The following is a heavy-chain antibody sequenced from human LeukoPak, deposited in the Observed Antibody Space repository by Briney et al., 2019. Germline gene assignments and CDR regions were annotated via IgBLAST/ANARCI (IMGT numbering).Heavy chain of an antibody. J-gene: IGHJ3*02. CDR3: ARDYIYYNSGWDDTFDI. D-gene: IGHD6-19*01. CDR2: ISAKNGNT. V-gene: IGHV1-18*01. CDR1: GYTFTNYG. Sequence: GASVKVSCKASGYTFTNYGISWVRQAPGQGLEWMGWISAKNGNTNYAQKVQGRVTMTTDTSTSTAYMDLRSLRSDDTAVYYCARDYIYYNSGWDDTFDIWGQGTMVTVSS.